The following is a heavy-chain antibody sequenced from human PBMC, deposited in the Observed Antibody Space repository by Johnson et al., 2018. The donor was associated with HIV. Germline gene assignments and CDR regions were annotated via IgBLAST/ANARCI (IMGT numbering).Heavy chain of an antibody. J-gene: IGHJ3*02. V-gene: IGHV3-23*04. CDR2: ISGSGGST. CDR3: ASRSYGYVMHAFDI. CDR1: GFTFSTYA. Sequence: VLLVESGGGLVQPGGSLRLSCTASGFTFSTYAMSWVRQAPGKGLQWVSSISGSGGSTYYADSVKGRFTISRDNAKNSLYLQMNSLRAEDTAVYYCASRSYGYVMHAFDIWGQGTMVTVSS. D-gene: IGHD5-18*01.